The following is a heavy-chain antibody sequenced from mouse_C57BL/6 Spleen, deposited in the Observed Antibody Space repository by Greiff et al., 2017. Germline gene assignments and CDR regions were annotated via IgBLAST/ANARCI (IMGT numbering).Heavy chain of an antibody. D-gene: IGHD1-1*01. V-gene: IGHV1-42*01. Sequence: VQLKESGPELVKPGASVKISCKASGYSFTGYYMNWVKQSPEKSLEWIGEINPSTGGTTYNQKFKAKATLTVDKSSSTAYMQLKSLTSEDSAVYYCARYYGSSYLAWFAYWGQGTLVTVSA. CDR3: ARYYGSSYLAWFAY. CDR2: INPSTGGT. CDR1: GYSFTGYY. J-gene: IGHJ3*01.